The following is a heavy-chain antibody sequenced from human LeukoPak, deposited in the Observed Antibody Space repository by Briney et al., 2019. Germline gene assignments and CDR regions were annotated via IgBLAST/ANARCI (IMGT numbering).Heavy chain of an antibody. V-gene: IGHV3-30-3*01. CDR1: GFAFSRDA. CDR2: ISDDGTNK. Sequence: GPLRLSCGASGFAFSRDAMHWVRQAPGKGLEWVAAISDDGTNKYYPDSVKGRFTISRDNSKNTLYLQMNSLTDEDTAVYYCARGGSGSYFDYWGQGTLVIVSS. D-gene: IGHD1-26*01. CDR3: ARGGSGSYFDY. J-gene: IGHJ4*02.